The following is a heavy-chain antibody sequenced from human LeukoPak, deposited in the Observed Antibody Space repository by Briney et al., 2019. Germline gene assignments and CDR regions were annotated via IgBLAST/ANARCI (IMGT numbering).Heavy chain of an antibody. J-gene: IGHJ4*02. V-gene: IGHV4-34*01. CDR3: ASGFSGGSYSGYYFDY. CDR1: GGSFSGYY. CDR2: INHSGST. D-gene: IGHD1-26*01. Sequence: SETLSLTCAVYGGSFSGYYWSWIRQPPGKGLEWIGEINHSGSTNYNPSLKSRVTISVDTSKNQFSLKLSSVTAADTAVYYCASGFSGGSYSGYYFDYWGQGTLVTVSS.